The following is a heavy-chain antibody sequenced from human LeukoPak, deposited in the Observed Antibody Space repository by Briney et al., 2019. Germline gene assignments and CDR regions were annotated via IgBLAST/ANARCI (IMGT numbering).Heavy chain of an antibody. Sequence: ASVKVSCKASVYTFTSYDISWVRLAPGHGLEWMGWISAYNGNRKYEKKLQGRVTMTTDTATSTAYMELSSLRADDTAVYYCARDRWGVNYYQYMDVWGKGTTVTVSS. CDR3: ARDRWGVNYYQYMDV. V-gene: IGHV1-18*01. J-gene: IGHJ6*03. CDR1: VYTFTSYD. D-gene: IGHD3-10*01. CDR2: ISAYNGNR.